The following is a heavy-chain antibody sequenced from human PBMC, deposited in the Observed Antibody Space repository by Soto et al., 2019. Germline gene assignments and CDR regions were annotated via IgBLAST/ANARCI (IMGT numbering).Heavy chain of an antibody. D-gene: IGHD5-18*01. V-gene: IGHV3-23*01. J-gene: IGHJ5*02. CDR2: ISGSGGST. Sequence: GGSLRLFCAASGFTFSSYAMSWVRQAPGKGLEWVSAISGSGGSTYYADSVKGRFTISRDNSKNTLYLQMNSLRAEDTAVYYCARDGRGTAMGFTAGDWFDPWGQGTLVTVSS. CDR3: ARDGRGTAMGFTAGDWFDP. CDR1: GFTFSSYA.